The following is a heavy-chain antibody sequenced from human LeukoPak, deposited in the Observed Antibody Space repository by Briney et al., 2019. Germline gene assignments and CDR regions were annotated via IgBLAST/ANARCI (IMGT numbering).Heavy chain of an antibody. V-gene: IGHV3-7*01. J-gene: IGHJ3*02. CDR1: GFTFSSSW. CDR3: ARSAYYDSSGYHDAFDI. D-gene: IGHD3-22*01. CDR2: IKQDRTEK. Sequence: PGGSLRLSCAASGFTFSSSWISWVRQAPGKGLEWVANIKQDRTEKYYVDSVKGRFTISRDNAKSSLYLQMNSLRAEDTAVYYCARSAYYDSSGYHDAFDIWGQGTMVTVSS.